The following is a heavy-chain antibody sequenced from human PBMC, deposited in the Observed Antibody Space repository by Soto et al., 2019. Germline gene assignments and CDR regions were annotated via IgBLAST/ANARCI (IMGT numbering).Heavy chain of an antibody. J-gene: IGHJ4*02. CDR2: INPSGGTT. CDR1: GYTFTSYY. V-gene: IGHV1-46*01. CDR3: ARVWYYGSGSYYLFDY. D-gene: IGHD3-10*01. Sequence: ASVKVSCKASGYTFTSYYMHWVRQAPGQGLEWMGIINPSGGTTSYAQKFQGRVTMTRDTSTSTVYMELSSLTSEDTAVYYCARVWYYGSGSYYLFDYWGQGTLVTVSS.